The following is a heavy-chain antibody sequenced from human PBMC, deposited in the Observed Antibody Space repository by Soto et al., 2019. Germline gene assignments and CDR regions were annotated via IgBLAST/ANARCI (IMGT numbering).Heavy chain of an antibody. D-gene: IGHD2-2*02. CDR3: ARYGGEDCSSTSCHTHFDY. CDR1: GYTFTGYY. Sequence: ASVKVSCKGSGYTFTGYYMHWVRQAPGQGLEWMGWINPNSGGTNYAQKFQGWVTMTRDTSISTAYMELSRLRSDDTAVYYCARYGGEDCSSTSCHTHFDYCGQGPLVTVSS. V-gene: IGHV1-2*04. CDR2: INPNSGGT. J-gene: IGHJ4*02.